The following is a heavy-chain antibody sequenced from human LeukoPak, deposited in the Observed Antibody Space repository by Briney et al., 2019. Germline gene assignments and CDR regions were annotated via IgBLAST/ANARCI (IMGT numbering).Heavy chain of an antibody. CDR1: GFTFSGSA. J-gene: IGHJ4*02. CDR3: RAAADLNDY. Sequence: GGSLKLSCAASGFTFSGSAMHWVRQASGKGLEWLGRIRSKANSYTTAYAASAKGRLIVSRDDSKNTAYLQMNSLKTEDTAVYYCRAAADLNDYWGQGTLVTVSS. CDR2: IRSKANSYTT. V-gene: IGHV3-73*01. D-gene: IGHD6-13*01.